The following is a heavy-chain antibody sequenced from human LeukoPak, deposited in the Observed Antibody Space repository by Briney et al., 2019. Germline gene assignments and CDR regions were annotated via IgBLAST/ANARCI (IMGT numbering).Heavy chain of an antibody. CDR2: IYYSGST. V-gene: IGHV4-39*01. D-gene: IGHD3-22*01. CDR1: GGSISSSSYY. Sequence: SETLSLTCTVSGGSISSSSYYWGWIRQPPGKGLEWIGRIYYSGSTYYNPSLKSRVTISVDTSKDQFSLKLSSVTAADTAVYYCARYYDSSGYSFDYWGQGTLVTVSS. J-gene: IGHJ4*02. CDR3: ARYYDSSGYSFDY.